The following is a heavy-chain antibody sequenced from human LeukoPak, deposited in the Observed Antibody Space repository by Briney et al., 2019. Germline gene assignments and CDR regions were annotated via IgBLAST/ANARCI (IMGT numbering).Heavy chain of an antibody. V-gene: IGHV4-4*09. CDR3: ARHGFRSGSYYFDY. J-gene: IGHJ4*02. CDR2: IYTSGST. Sequence: PSETLSLICTVSGVSISSNYWSWIRQPPGKGLEWIGYIYTSGSTNYNPSLKSRVTISVDTSKNQFSLKLSSVTAADTAVYYCARHGFRSGSYYFDYWGQGTLVTVSS. D-gene: IGHD1-26*01. CDR1: GVSISSNY.